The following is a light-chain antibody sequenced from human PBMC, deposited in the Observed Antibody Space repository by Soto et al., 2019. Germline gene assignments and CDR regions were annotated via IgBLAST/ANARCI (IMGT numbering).Light chain of an antibody. CDR1: QGVSRK. CDR3: QQYHTWPIT. Sequence: EIVMTQSPATLSVAPGEGVTLSCRASQGVSRKLAWYQHKSGQAPRLLISGASAGATGIPARFSGSGSGTEFTLTISSLQSEDCAIYYCQQYHTWPITFGGGTKVEIK. J-gene: IGKJ4*01. CDR2: GAS. V-gene: IGKV3-15*01.